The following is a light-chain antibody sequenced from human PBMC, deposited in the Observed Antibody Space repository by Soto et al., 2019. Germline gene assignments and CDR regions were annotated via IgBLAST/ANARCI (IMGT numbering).Light chain of an antibody. CDR3: AAWDDSLNAVV. J-gene: IGLJ2*01. CDR2: YDD. Sequence: QSELTQPPSVSEAPRQRVTISCSGSSSNIGNNAVNWYQQLPGKAPKLLIYYDDLLPSGVSDRFSGSKSGTSASPAISGLQSEDEADYYWAAWDDSLNAVVFGGGTKLTVL. V-gene: IGLV1-36*01. CDR1: SSNIGNNA.